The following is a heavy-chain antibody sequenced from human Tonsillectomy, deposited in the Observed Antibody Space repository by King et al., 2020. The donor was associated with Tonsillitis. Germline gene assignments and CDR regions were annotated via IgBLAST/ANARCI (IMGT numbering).Heavy chain of an antibody. CDR1: GGSISSSSYY. V-gene: IGHV4-39*01. D-gene: IGHD4-17*01. Sequence: HLQLQESGPGLVKPSETLSLTCTVSGGSISSSSYYWGWIRQPPGKGLEWIGSIYYSGSTYYNPSLKSRVTISVDTSKNQFSLKLSSVTAADTAVYYCARRQWDYGDYNDAFDIWGQGTMVTVSS. J-gene: IGHJ3*02. CDR3: ARRQWDYGDYNDAFDI. CDR2: IYYSGST.